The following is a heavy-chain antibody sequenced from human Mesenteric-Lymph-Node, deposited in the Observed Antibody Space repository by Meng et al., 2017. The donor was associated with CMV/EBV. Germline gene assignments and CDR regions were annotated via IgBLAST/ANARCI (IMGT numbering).Heavy chain of an antibody. V-gene: IGHV2-26*01. CDR2: IFSNDEK. Sequence: ETLSLTCIVSGYSNSSGYYWGWIRQPPGKALEWLAHIFSNDEKSYSTSLKSRLTISKDTSKSQVVLTMTNMDPVDTATYYCARTTHYYAVDYWGQGTLVTVSS. J-gene: IGHJ4*02. CDR1: GYSNSSGYYW. D-gene: IGHD3-22*01. CDR3: ARTTHYYAVDY.